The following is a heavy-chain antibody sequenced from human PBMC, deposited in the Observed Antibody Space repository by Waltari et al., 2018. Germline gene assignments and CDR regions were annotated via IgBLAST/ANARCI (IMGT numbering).Heavy chain of an antibody. Sequence: WIGEINHSGSTNYNPSLKSRVTISVDTSKNQFSLKLSSVTAADTAVYYCAIHVFGELFGYWGQGTLVTVSS. CDR3: AIHVFGELFGY. V-gene: IGHV4-34*01. J-gene: IGHJ4*02. CDR2: INHSGST. D-gene: IGHD3-10*02.